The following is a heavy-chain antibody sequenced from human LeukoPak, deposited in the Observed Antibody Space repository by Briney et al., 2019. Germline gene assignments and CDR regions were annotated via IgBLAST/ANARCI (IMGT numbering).Heavy chain of an antibody. CDR2: ISAYNGNT. J-gene: IGHJ4*02. D-gene: IGHD6-13*01. V-gene: IGHV1-18*01. Sequence: ASVKVSCKASGYTFTSYGISCVRQAPGQGLEWMGWISAYNGNTNYAQKLQGRVTMTRNTSISTAYMELSSLRSEDTAVYYCARGHSPLGYWGQGTLVTVSS. CDR1: GYTFTSYG. CDR3: ARGHSPLGY.